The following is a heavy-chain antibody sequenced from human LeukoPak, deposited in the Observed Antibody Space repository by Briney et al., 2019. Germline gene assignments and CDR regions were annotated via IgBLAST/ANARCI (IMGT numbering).Heavy chain of an antibody. CDR1: GFTFSSYA. Sequence: PGGSLRLSCAASGFTFSSYAMHWVRQAPGKGLEWVAVISYDGSNKYYADSVKGRFTISRDNSKNTLYLQMNSLKAEDTAVYYCAKGRDYYDSSGYYSLDYWGQGTLVTVSS. CDR2: ISYDGSNK. J-gene: IGHJ4*02. D-gene: IGHD3-22*01. CDR3: AKGRDYYDSSGYYSLDY. V-gene: IGHV3-30-3*01.